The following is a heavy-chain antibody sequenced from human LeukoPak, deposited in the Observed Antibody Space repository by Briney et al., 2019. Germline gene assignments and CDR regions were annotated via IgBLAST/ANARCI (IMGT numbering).Heavy chain of an antibody. CDR3: ARFDSRGGFDP. V-gene: IGHV4-39*07. D-gene: IGHD6-13*01. CDR2: IYYSGST. J-gene: IGHJ5*02. Sequence: PSETLSLTCTVSGGSISSSSYYWGWIRQPPGKGLEWIGSIYYSGSTYYNPSLKSRVTISVDTSKNQFSLKLSSVTAADTAVYYCARFDSRGGFDPWGQGTLVTVSS. CDR1: GGSISSSSYY.